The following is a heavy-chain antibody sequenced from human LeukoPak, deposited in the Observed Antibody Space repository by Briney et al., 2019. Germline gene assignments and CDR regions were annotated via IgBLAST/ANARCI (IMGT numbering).Heavy chain of an antibody. D-gene: IGHD3-22*01. CDR2: IYYSGST. CDR1: GGSISSSSYY. J-gene: IGHJ5*02. Sequence: SEALSLTCTVSGGSISSSSYYWGWIRQPPGKGLEWIGGIYYSGSTYYNPSLKSRVTISVDTSKNQLSLKLSSVTAADTAVYYCARPYYYGSRIDPWGQGILVTVSS. V-gene: IGHV4-39*01. CDR3: ARPYYYGSRIDP.